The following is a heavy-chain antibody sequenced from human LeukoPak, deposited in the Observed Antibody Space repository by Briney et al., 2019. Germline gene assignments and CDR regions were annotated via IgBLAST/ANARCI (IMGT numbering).Heavy chain of an antibody. J-gene: IGHJ5*02. D-gene: IGHD3-10*01. CDR3: ARHGAFYYGSGSSGFDH. CDR2: IYHSGRT. CDR1: GYSISSGYY. V-gene: IGHV4-38-2*01. Sequence: SETLSLTCAVSGYSISSGYYWGWIRQPPGKGLEWIGSIYHSGRTYYNPSLTSRVTIAVDTSKNQFSLKLSSVTAADTAVYYCARHGAFYYGSGSSGFDHWGQGTMVTVSS.